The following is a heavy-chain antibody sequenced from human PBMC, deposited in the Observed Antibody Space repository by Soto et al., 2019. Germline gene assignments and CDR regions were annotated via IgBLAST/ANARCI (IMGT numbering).Heavy chain of an antibody. J-gene: IGHJ4*02. D-gene: IGHD6-13*01. CDR3: ASTGYSSSWKGDY. Sequence: EVQLVESGGGLVKPGGSLRLSCAASGFTFSSYSMNWVRQAPGKGLEWVSSISSSSSYIYYTDSVKGRFTISRDNAKNSLYLQMNSLRAEDTAVYYCASTGYSSSWKGDYWGQGTLVTVSS. V-gene: IGHV3-21*01. CDR1: GFTFSSYS. CDR2: ISSSSSYI.